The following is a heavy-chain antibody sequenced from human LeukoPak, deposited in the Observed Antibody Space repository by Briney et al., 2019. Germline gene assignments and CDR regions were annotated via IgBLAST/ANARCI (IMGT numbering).Heavy chain of an antibody. J-gene: IGHJ4*02. Sequence: GPSVKVSCKASGGTFISYAISWVRQAPGQGLEWMGRIIPIFGTANYAQKFQGRVTITTDESTSTAYMELSSLRSEDTAVYYCARDRTYSSGLYFDYWGQGTLVTVSS. V-gene: IGHV1-69*05. CDR3: ARDRTYSSGLYFDY. CDR1: GGTFISYA. CDR2: IIPIFGTA. D-gene: IGHD6-19*01.